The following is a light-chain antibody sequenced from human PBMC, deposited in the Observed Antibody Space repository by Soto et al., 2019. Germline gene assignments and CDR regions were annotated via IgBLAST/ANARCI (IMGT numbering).Light chain of an antibody. J-gene: IGLJ2*01. CDR1: SNDVGSYNF. Sequence: QSALTQPASVSGSPGQSITISCIGTSNDVGSYNFVSWYQNHPNTATRLIIYDVSNRPSGVSNRFSVSKSDNTSSLTISGLQAEDEADYYCSSYTRSSTVLFGGGTKLTVL. CDR3: SSYTRSSTVL. CDR2: DVS. V-gene: IGLV2-14*01.